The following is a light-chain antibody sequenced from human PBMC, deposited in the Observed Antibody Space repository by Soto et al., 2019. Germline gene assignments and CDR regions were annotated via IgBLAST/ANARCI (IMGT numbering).Light chain of an antibody. Sequence: ILMTQSPATLSVSPGERATLSCRASQSVSNNLAWYQQKPGQAPRLLIYDASTRATGIPARFSGSGSGTEFTLTISGLQPEDFAVYFCQQYNNSPPWTFGQGTKVEIK. CDR2: DAS. CDR1: QSVSNN. CDR3: QQYNNSPPWT. J-gene: IGKJ1*01. V-gene: IGKV3-15*01.